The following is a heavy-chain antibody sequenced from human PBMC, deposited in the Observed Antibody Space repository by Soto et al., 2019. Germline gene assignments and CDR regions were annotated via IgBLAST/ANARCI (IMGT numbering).Heavy chain of an antibody. CDR2: TNAGTGNT. J-gene: IGHJ4*01. D-gene: IGHD2-8*02. CDR3: ARGRASWYWDF. Sequence: ASVKVSGKTFGYTFTNYVIHWVRQAPGQGLEWMGWTNAGTGNTKYSQKLQDRLTISRDTSAATAYLDLSRLASEDTAVYYCARGRASWYWDFWGHGTLVTVSS. CDR1: GYTFTNYV. V-gene: IGHV1-3*01.